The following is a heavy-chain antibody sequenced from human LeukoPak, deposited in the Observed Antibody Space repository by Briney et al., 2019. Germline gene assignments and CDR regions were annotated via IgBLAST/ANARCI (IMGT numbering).Heavy chain of an antibody. D-gene: IGHD2-21*02. CDR3: ARVTCPGGDCYYYYGLYV. V-gene: IGHV1-18*01. CDR1: GYTFTSYG. CDR2: INAYNGNT. Sequence: GASVKVSCKASGYTFTSYGFSWVRQAPGQGLEWMGWINAYNGNTNYAQKFQGRVTMTRDTSTSTVYMELSSLRSDDTAVYYCARVTCPGGDCYYYYGLYVWGQGTTVTVAS. J-gene: IGHJ6*01.